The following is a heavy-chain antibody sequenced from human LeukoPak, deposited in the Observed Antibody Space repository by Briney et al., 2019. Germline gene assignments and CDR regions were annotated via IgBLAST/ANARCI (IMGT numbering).Heavy chain of an antibody. Sequence: GESPKISRKGSGYSFTNYCIAWVRQMPGKGLEWMGSIYSADSETSYSPSLQGPVTISPDKSQSPAYPQYRNPEASDPAQNYRARPRLWEQRYDGFDIWGQGTMVTVSS. CDR3: ARPRLWEQRYDGFDI. CDR1: GYSFTNYC. V-gene: IGHV5-51*01. D-gene: IGHD1-26*01. J-gene: IGHJ3*02. CDR2: IYSADSET.